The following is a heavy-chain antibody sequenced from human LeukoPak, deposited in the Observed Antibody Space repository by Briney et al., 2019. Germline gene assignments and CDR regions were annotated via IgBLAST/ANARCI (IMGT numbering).Heavy chain of an antibody. CDR1: GGSISSYY. V-gene: IGHV4-59*01. CDR3: ARFLSMGYYFDY. CDR2: IYYSGST. Sequence: PSETPSLTCTVSGGSISSYYWSWIRQPPGKGLEWIGYIYYSGSTNYNPSLKSRVTISVDTSKNQFSLKLSSVTAADTAVYYCARFLSMGYYFDYWGQGTLVTVSS. D-gene: IGHD2/OR15-2a*01. J-gene: IGHJ4*02.